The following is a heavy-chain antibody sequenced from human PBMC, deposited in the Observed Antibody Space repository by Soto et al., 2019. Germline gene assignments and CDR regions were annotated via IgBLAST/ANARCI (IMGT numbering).Heavy chain of an antibody. V-gene: IGHV3-33*01. CDR1: GFTLRSYG. D-gene: IGHD1-1*01. Sequence: QVRLVESGGGVVQPGRSLRLSCATSGFTLRSYGMHWVRQAPGKGLEWVAVIWYDGSNKFYADSVKGRFTISKDNSKNMLYLQMNSLRAEDTAVYYCATASGSIQLWPQYPTTDYLGSWGQGTLVTVSS. CDR2: IWYDGSNK. CDR3: ATASGSIQLWPQYPTTDYLGS. J-gene: IGHJ4*02.